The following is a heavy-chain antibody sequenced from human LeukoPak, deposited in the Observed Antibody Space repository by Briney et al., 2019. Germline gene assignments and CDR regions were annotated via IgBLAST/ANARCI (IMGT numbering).Heavy chain of an antibody. D-gene: IGHD3-22*01. J-gene: IGHJ4*02. CDR3: ARGFPPRRNYDSSGYYSYYFDH. CDR1: GYTFTGYG. Sequence: ASVKVSCKASGYTFTGYGVSWVRQAPGQGLEWMGWVSAYNGNTKYAQEFQGRVTMTTDTSTSTAYMELRSLRSDDTAVYYCARGFPPRRNYDSSGYYSYYFDHWGQGTLVTVSS. V-gene: IGHV1-18*01. CDR2: VSAYNGNT.